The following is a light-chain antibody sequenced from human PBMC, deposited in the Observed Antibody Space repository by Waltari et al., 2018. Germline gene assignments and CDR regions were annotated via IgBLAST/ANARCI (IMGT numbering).Light chain of an antibody. V-gene: IGKV3-15*01. CDR2: RAS. CDR1: QSASTS. J-gene: IGKJ1*01. CDR3: QQYNIWPWT. Sequence: ELVMTQSPATLSVSPGERASLSCRASQSASTSLAWYQQTPGQAPRLLIYRASPRAAGIPARFSGSGSGTEFTLTISSLQSEDSAIYYCQQYNIWPWTFGQGTKVDIK.